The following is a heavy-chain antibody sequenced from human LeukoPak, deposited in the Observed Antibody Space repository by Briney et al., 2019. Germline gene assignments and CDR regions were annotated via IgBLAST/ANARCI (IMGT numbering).Heavy chain of an antibody. CDR2: INPNSGGT. Sequence: ASVKVSCKASGYTFTGYYMHWVRQAPGQGLEWMGWINPNSGGTNYAQKFQGRVTMTRDTSINTFYMELSRLRSDDTAVYYCARDVGEYCSSVSCYASDYWGQGTLATVSS. D-gene: IGHD2-2*01. CDR1: GYTFTGYY. V-gene: IGHV1-2*02. J-gene: IGHJ4*02. CDR3: ARDVGEYCSSVSCYASDY.